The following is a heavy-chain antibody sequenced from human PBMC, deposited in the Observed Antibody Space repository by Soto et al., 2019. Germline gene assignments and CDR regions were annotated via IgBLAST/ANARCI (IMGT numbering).Heavy chain of an antibody. Sequence: QVQLVQSGAEVKKPGSSVKVSCKASGGTLSSYTFSWVRQAPGQGLEWMGRVIPNLGVTNYAKKLGGRFTLVGDTSTSTAYMELNSLRYEDTAVYYCARDKGYCSDTSCPDFDYWGQGTLVTVSS. V-gene: IGHV1-69*08. CDR1: GGTLSSYT. CDR3: ARDKGYCSDTSCPDFDY. D-gene: IGHD2-15*01. J-gene: IGHJ4*02. CDR2: VIPNLGVT.